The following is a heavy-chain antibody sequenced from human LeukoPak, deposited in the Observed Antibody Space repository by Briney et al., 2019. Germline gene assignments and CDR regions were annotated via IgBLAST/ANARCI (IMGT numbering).Heavy chain of an antibody. V-gene: IGHV4-31*03. Sequence: SETLSLTCTVSGVSISNSGYYWRWIRQHPGKGLEWIGYIYYSGSTYYNPSLNSRVTISVDTSKNQFSLKLSSVTVADTAVYYCARAEMVTTVGWFDPWGQGTLVNVSS. CDR3: ARAEMVTTVGWFDP. CDR1: GVSISNSGYY. J-gene: IGHJ5*02. CDR2: IYYSGST. D-gene: IGHD5-24*01.